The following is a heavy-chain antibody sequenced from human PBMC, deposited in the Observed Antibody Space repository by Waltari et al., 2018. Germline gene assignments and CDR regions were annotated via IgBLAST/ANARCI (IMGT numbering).Heavy chain of an antibody. Sequence: EVQLVESGGGLVQPGRSLRLSCAAFGFTFDDYAMHWVRQAPGKGLEWVSGISWNSGSIGYADSVKGRFTISRDNAKNSLYLQMNSLRAEDTALYYCASLSPAMVKYAFDIWGQGTMVTVSS. V-gene: IGHV3-9*01. J-gene: IGHJ3*02. CDR2: ISWNSGSI. CDR1: GFTFDDYA. CDR3: ASLSPAMVKYAFDI. D-gene: IGHD5-18*01.